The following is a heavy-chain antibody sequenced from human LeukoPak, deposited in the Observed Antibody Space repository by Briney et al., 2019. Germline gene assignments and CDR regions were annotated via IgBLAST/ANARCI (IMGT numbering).Heavy chain of an antibody. CDR3: ARGNRFEGELEY. D-gene: IGHD3-10*01. CDR1: GASISSGNYY. CDR2: IYISGDT. V-gene: IGHV4-61*02. J-gene: IGHJ4*02. Sequence: SETLSLTCTVSGASISSGNYYWAWIRQPAGKGLEWIGRIYISGDTNYNPSLESRVTISIDTSKNRFSPSLSSVTAADTAVYYCARGNRFEGELEYWGQGTLVTVSS.